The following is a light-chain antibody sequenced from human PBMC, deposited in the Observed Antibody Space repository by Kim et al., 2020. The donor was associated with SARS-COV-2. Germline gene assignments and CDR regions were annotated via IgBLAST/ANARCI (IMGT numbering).Light chain of an antibody. CDR3: QQRNNWPPYT. Sequence: EIILTQSPATLSLSPGERATLSCRASQSVNNYLAWYQQRPGQAPRLLIYDASNRAAGVPARFSGSGSGTDFTLTIRNLEPEDFAVYFCQQRNNWPPYTFGQGTKLEIK. CDR2: DAS. V-gene: IGKV3-11*01. J-gene: IGKJ2*01. CDR1: QSVNNY.